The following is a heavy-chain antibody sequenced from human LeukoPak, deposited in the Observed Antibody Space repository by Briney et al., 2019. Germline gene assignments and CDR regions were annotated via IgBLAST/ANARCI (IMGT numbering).Heavy chain of an antibody. CDR1: GGTFSSYA. CDR2: IIPIFGTA. CDR3: AREARSGWPTGDY. D-gene: IGHD6-19*01. V-gene: IGHV1-69*05. J-gene: IGHJ4*02. Sequence: SVKVSCKASGGTFSSYAISWVRRAPGQGLEWMGGIIPIFGTANYAQKFQGRVTITTDESTSAAYMELSSLRSEDTAVYYCAREARSGWPTGDYWGQGTLVTVSS.